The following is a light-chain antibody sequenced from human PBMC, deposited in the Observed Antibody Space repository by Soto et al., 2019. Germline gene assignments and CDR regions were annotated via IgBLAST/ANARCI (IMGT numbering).Light chain of an antibody. CDR1: QSIRSGG. CDR3: QQYDRSPET. V-gene: IGKV3-20*01. Sequence: EIVLTQSPGTLSLSPGERATLSCRASQSIRSGGLAWYQQKPGQAPRRLIYAASSRATGIPDRFSGRGSGTDVTLTINTLEPEDFAVYFCQQYDRSPETFGPGTKVDIK. J-gene: IGKJ3*01. CDR2: AAS.